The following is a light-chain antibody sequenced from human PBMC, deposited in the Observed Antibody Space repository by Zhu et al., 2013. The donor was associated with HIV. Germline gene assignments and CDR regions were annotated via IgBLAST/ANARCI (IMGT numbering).Light chain of an antibody. CDR1: SSDVGTYNY. CDR2: DVS. Sequence: QSALTQPPSASGSPGQSVTISCTGTSSDVGTYNYVSWYQQLPDKAPKLMIYDVSKRPSGVPDRFSGSKSGNTASLTISGLQAEDEADYYCCSYAGSYTFEVFGGGTKLTVL. J-gene: IGLJ3*02. CDR3: CSYAGSYTFEV. V-gene: IGLV2-11*01.